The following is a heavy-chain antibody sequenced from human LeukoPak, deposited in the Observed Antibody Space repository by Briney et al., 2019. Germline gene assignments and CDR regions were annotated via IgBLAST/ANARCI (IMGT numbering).Heavy chain of an antibody. Sequence: SETLSLTCTVSGYSISSGYYWGWIRQPPGKWLEWIGSIYHSGSTYYNPSLKSRVTISVDTSKNQFSLKLSSVTAADTAVYYCARLYNWNYGVDYWGQGTLVTVSS. D-gene: IGHD1-7*01. J-gene: IGHJ4*02. CDR3: ARLYNWNYGVDY. V-gene: IGHV4-38-2*02. CDR1: GYSISSGYY. CDR2: IYHSGST.